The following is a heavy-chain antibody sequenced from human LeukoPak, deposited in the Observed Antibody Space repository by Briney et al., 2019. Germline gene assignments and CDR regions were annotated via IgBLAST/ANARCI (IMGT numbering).Heavy chain of an antibody. CDR1: GYTFTSYG. CDR2: ISAYNGNT. CDR3: ARDGGKYCASNSCYHGWLHP. Sequence: ASVKVSCKASGYTFTSYGISWVRQAPGQGLEWMGWISAYNGNTNYAQKLQGRVTMTTDTSTNTAYMELRSLGFDDTAVYFCARDGGKYCASNSCYHGWLHPWGRGTLVTVSS. D-gene: IGHD2-2*01. J-gene: IGHJ5*02. V-gene: IGHV1-18*01.